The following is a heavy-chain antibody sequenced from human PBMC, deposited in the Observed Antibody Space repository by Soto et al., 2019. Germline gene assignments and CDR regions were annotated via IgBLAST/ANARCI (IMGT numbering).Heavy chain of an antibody. Sequence: EVQLVESGGGLVQPGGSLRLSCAASGFTFSRYWMSWVRQAPGKGLEWVANIKQDGSEKYYVESVKGRFTMSRDNTKNSLYLQMNSLRAEDTAVYYCVRDDTRRNNEFWRGHYTTDAFDMWGQGRMVTVSS. CDR2: IKQDGSEK. CDR3: VRDDTRRNNEFWRGHYTTDAFDM. V-gene: IGHV3-7*01. J-gene: IGHJ3*02. D-gene: IGHD3-3*01. CDR1: GFTFSRYW.